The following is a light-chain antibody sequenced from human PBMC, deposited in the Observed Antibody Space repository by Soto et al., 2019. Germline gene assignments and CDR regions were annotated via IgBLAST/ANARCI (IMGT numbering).Light chain of an antibody. CDR3: PQGDSFPRT. CDR2: CAS. V-gene: IGKV3-20*01. J-gene: IGKJ4*01. Sequence: EIVLTQSPGTLSLSPGDRATLSCRASQIVSSSYSAWYQQKPGQAPRLLMSCASNRATGIPDRFSGSGSATDITVTISGLAPEEFETYDCPQGDSFPRTFGGGTKVEIK. CDR1: QIVSSSY.